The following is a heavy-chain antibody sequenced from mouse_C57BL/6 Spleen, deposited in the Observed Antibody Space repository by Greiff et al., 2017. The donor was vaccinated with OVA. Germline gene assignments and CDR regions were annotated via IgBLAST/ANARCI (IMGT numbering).Heavy chain of an antibody. CDR1: GYTFTDYE. Sequence: QVQLKQSGAELVRPGASVTLSCKASGYTFTDYEMHWVKQTPVHGLEWIGAIDPDTGGTAYNQKFKGKAILTADKSSSTAYMELRSLTSEDSAVYYCTRGDGKDPFAYWGQGTLVTVSA. D-gene: IGHD2-3*01. CDR2: IDPDTGGT. J-gene: IGHJ3*01. V-gene: IGHV1-15*01. CDR3: TRGDGKDPFAY.